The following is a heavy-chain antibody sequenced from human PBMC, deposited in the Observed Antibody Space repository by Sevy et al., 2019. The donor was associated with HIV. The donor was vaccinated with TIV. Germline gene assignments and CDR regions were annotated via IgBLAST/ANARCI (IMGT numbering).Heavy chain of an antibody. CDR3: ATSRSGYFDSSGYYIY. V-gene: IGHV3-49*03. J-gene: IGHJ4*02. D-gene: IGHD3-22*01. CDR1: GFTFGDYG. CDR2: IRTKPYGGTA. Sequence: GGSLRLSCTTSGFTFGDYGVSWFRQAPGKGLEWVGFIRTKPYGGTAQYAASVKGRFTISRDDSKSIAYLQWSSLKASDTAMYYCATSRSGYFDSSGYYIYWGQGTLVTVSS.